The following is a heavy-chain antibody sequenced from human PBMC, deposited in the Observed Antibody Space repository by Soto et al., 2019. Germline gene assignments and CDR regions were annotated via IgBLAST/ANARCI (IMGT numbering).Heavy chain of an antibody. CDR3: VTVRRWGAFDV. V-gene: IGHV1-8*01. CDR1: GSIFSSLD. J-gene: IGHJ3*01. Sequence: ASVKVSCKASGSIFSSLDINWVRQATGQGLEWMGWMNANSGNTGYAQKFQGRVSMTRNTSISTAYMDLSSLRSEDTAVSYCVTVRRWGAFDVWGQGTVVTVSS. D-gene: IGHD3-16*01. CDR2: MNANSGNT.